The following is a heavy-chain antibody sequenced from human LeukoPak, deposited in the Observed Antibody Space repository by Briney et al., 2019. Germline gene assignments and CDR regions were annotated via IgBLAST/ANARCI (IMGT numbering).Heavy chain of an antibody. CDR1: GGSINNYY. CDR3: ARGGSSGYDPFDY. V-gene: IGHV4-59*01. J-gene: IGHJ4*02. Sequence: PSETLSLTCTVSGGSINNYYWSWIRQPPGRGLEWIGYIFYSGSTNYNPSLKSRVSISVDTSENQFSLNLYSVTAADTAVYYCARGGSSGYDPFDYWGQGTLVTVSS. D-gene: IGHD5-12*01. CDR2: IFYSGST.